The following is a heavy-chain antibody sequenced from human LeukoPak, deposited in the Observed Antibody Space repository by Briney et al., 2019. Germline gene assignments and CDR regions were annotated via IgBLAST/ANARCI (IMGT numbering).Heavy chain of an antibody. J-gene: IGHJ5*02. CDR1: GFTFSSYS. CDR2: ISSSSSYI. CDR3: ARDFRESGYDWCGFDP. V-gene: IGHV3-21*01. Sequence: GGSLRLSCAASGFTFSSYSMNWVRQAPGKGLEWVSSISSSSSYINYADSEKGRFTISRDNAKNSLYLQMNSLRAEDTAVYYCARDFRESGYDWCGFDPWGQGTLVTVSS. D-gene: IGHD5-12*01.